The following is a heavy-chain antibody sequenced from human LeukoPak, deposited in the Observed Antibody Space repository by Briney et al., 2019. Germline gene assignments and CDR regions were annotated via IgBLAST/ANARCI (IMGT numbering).Heavy chain of an antibody. Sequence: ASETLSLTCTVSGGSISSYYWSWIRQPPGKGLEWIGYIYYSGSTNYNPSLKSRVTISVDTSKNQFSLKLSSVTAADTAVYYCARAFYWRGWFGLWGPGNLVTVSS. CDR1: GGSISSYY. CDR2: IYYSGST. D-gene: IGHD2-15*01. J-gene: IGHJ4*02. V-gene: IGHV4-59*01. CDR3: ARAFYWRGWFGL.